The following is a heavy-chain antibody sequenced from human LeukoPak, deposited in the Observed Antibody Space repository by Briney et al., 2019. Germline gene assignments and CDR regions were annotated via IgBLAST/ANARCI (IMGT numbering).Heavy chain of an antibody. CDR2: ISGSGGST. Sequence: GGSLRLSCAASGFTFSSYAMSWVRQAPGKGLEWVSAISGSGGSTYYADSVKGRFTISRDNSKNTLYLQMNSLRAEDTAVYYCARDSSSWYRGWFDPWGQGTLVTVSS. J-gene: IGHJ5*02. CDR3: ARDSSSWYRGWFDP. D-gene: IGHD6-13*01. V-gene: IGHV3-23*01. CDR1: GFTFSSYA.